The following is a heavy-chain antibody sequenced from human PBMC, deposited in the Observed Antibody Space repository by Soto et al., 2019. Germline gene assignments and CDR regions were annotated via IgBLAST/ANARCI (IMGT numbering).Heavy chain of an antibody. Sequence: ASVKVSCKASGGTFSSYAISWVRQAPGQGLEWMGGIIPIFGTANYAQKFQGRVTITADESTSTAYMELSSLRSEDTAVYYCARDYYGSGSRDYYGIDVWGQGTTVTVSS. CDR1: GGTFSSYA. D-gene: IGHD3-10*01. V-gene: IGHV1-69*13. CDR2: IIPIFGTA. J-gene: IGHJ6*02. CDR3: ARDYYGSGSRDYYGIDV.